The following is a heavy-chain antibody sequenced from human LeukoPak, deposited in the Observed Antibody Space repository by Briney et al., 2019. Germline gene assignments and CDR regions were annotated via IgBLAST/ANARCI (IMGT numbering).Heavy chain of an antibody. J-gene: IGHJ4*02. Sequence: SETLSLTCTVSGGSTINYFCTWLRQSAGKGLEWIGRIHTSGSTNYNPSLKSRVSMSVDTSKNQFSLKLSSVTAADTAVYYCARDPEGHGYYFDYWGQGALVTVSS. CDR1: GGSTINYF. V-gene: IGHV4-4*07. D-gene: IGHD3-3*01. CDR3: ARDPEGHGYYFDY. CDR2: IHTSGST.